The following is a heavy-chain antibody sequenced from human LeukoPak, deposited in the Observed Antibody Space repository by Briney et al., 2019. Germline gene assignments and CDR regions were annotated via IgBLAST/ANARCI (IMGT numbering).Heavy chain of an antibody. D-gene: IGHD6-19*01. CDR2: ISGSGGST. CDR3: AKGTGYSSGWYRGPPRAYYFDY. J-gene: IGHJ4*02. CDR1: GFTFSSYA. V-gene: IGHV3-23*01. Sequence: GGSLRLSCAASGFTFSSYAMSWVRQAPGKGLEWVSAISGSGGSTYYADSVKGRFTISRDNSKNTLYLQKNSLRAEDTAVYYCAKGTGYSSGWYRGPPRAYYFDYWGQGTLVTVSS.